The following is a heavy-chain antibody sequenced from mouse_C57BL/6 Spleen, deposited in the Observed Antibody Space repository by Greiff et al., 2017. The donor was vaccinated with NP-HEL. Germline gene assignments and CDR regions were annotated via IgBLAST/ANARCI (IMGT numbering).Heavy chain of an antibody. CDR3: ARRVYYGSRFDY. CDR1: GYTFTDYN. J-gene: IGHJ2*01. D-gene: IGHD1-1*01. V-gene: IGHV1-18*01. CDR2: INPNNGGT. Sequence: EVQLQQSGPELVKPGASVKIPCKASGYTFTDYNMDWVKQSHGKSLEWIGDINPNNGGTIYNQKFKGKDTLTVDKSSSTAYMEPRSLTSEDTAVYYCARRVYYGSRFDYWGQGTTLTVSS.